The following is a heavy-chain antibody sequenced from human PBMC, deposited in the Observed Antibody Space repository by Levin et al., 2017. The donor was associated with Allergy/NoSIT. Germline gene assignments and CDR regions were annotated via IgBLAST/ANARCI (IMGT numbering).Heavy chain of an antibody. Sequence: KVSCKGSGYSFTSYWISWVRQMPGKGLEWMGRIDPSDSYTNYSPSFQGHVTISADKSISTAYLQWSSLKASDTAMYYCARHRGYCSGGSCYSSGWFDPWGQGTLVTVSS. D-gene: IGHD2-15*01. CDR2: IDPSDSYT. J-gene: IGHJ5*02. CDR1: GYSFTSYW. CDR3: ARHRGYCSGGSCYSSGWFDP. V-gene: IGHV5-10-1*01.